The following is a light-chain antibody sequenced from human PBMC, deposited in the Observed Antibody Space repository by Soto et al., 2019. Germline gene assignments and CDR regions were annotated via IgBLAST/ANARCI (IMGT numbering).Light chain of an antibody. V-gene: IGLV7-43*01. CDR1: TGSVTSVSD. CDR3: LLYYGGAQVWV. J-gene: IGLJ3*02. CDR2: STT. Sequence: QAVVTQEPSLTVSQGGTVTLTCASSTGSVTSVSDATWFQQKPGQPPRSLIYSTTNKHSWTPARFSGSLLGGRAVLTLSGVQPEDEAEYYCLLYYGGAQVWVFGGGTKLTVL.